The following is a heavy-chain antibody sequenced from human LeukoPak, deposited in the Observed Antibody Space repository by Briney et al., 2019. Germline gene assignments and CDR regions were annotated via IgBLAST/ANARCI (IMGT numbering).Heavy chain of an antibody. CDR2: IKQDGSEK. J-gene: IGHJ3*02. V-gene: IGHV3-7*01. CDR3: ARDHHRRLYDSQARDTFDI. CDR1: GFSFSRYW. Sequence: PGGSLRLSCAASGFSFSRYWMSWVRQAPGKGLEWVANIKQDGSEKNYVESVKGRFTISRDNAKNSLYLQTNSLRAEDTAVYYCARDHHRRLYDSQARDTFDIWGQGTMVTVSS. D-gene: IGHD3-22*01.